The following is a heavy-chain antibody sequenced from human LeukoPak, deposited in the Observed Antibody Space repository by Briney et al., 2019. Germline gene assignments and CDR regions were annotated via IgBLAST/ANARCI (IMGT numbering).Heavy chain of an antibody. D-gene: IGHD5-24*01. V-gene: IGHV4-39*07. CDR1: GGSISSSSYY. CDR2: IYYSGST. CDR3: ARERDGYNYGVYYFDY. J-gene: IGHJ4*02. Sequence: SETLSLTCTVSGGSISSSSYYWGWIRQPPGKGLEWIGSIYYSGSTYYNPSLKSRVAISVDTSKNQFSLKLSSVTAADTAVYYCARERDGYNYGVYYFDYWGQGTLVTVSS.